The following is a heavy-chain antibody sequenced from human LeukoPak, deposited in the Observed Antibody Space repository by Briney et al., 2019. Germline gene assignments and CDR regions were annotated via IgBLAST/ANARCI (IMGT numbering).Heavy chain of an antibody. Sequence: SETLSLTCTVSGGSISSSSYYWGWIRQPPGKGLEWIGSIYYSGSTYYNPSLKSRVTISVDTSKNQFSLKLSSVTAADTAVYYCASSNTVVTPLDYWGQGTLVTVSS. CDR2: IYYSGST. D-gene: IGHD4-23*01. CDR1: GGSISSSSYY. CDR3: ASSNTVVTPLDY. J-gene: IGHJ4*02. V-gene: IGHV4-39*07.